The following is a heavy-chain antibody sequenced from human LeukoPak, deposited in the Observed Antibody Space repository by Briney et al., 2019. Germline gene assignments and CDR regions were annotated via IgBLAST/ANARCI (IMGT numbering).Heavy chain of an antibody. CDR3: ANHIGRYTRPDYFDY. J-gene: IGHJ4*02. D-gene: IGHD1-14*01. CDR2: ISGSGGST. V-gene: IGHV3-23*01. CDR1: GFTFSSYA. Sequence: PGGSLRLSCAASGFTFSSYAMSWVRQAPGKGLEWVSAISGSGGSTYYADSVKGRFTISRDNSKNTLYLQMNSLRAEDTAVYYCANHIGRYTRPDYFDYWGQGTLVTVSS.